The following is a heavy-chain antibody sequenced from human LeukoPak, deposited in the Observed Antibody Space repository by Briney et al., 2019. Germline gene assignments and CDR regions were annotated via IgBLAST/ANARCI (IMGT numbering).Heavy chain of an antibody. CDR3: AKVGAYCGGDCYSPAAYYFDY. Sequence: TGGSLRLSCAASGFTFSSYGMSWVRQAPGKGLEWVSAISGSDGSTYYADSVKGRFTISRDNSKNTLYLQMNSLRAEDTAVYYCAKVGAYCGGDCYSPAAYYFDYWGQGTLVTVSS. V-gene: IGHV3-23*01. J-gene: IGHJ4*02. CDR1: GFTFSSYG. CDR2: ISGSDGST. D-gene: IGHD2-21*02.